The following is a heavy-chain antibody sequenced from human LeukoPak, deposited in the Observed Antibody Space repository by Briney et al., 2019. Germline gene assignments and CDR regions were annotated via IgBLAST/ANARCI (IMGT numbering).Heavy chain of an antibody. J-gene: IGHJ4*02. V-gene: IGHV4-39*07. Sequence: SETLSLTCTVSGGSVYTSDYYWGWVRQPPGKGPEWIGDIFYTGKTNYNPSLKSRVSISIDTSKNQFSLKLTSVTAADTAVYYCARVFDSWGQGTLVTVSS. CDR2: IFYTGKT. CDR3: ARVFDS. CDR1: GGSVYTSDYY.